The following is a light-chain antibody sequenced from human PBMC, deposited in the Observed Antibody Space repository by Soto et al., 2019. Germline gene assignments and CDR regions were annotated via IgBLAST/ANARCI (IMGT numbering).Light chain of an antibody. Sequence: QSVLTQPPSAPGTPGQRVTISCSGSSSNIGSNTVSWYQQLPGTAPKLLIYSNNQRPSGVPDRFSDSRSGTSASLAISGLQSEDEADYSCAAWDDSLNGYVFGTGTKVTVL. J-gene: IGLJ1*01. CDR1: SSNIGSNT. V-gene: IGLV1-44*01. CDR2: SNN. CDR3: AAWDDSLNGYV.